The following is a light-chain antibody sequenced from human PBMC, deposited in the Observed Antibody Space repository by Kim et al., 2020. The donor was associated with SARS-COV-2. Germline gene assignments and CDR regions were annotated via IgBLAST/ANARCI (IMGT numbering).Light chain of an antibody. Sequence: RSTISCSGRSSNVGSNYVYWYQQLPGTAPKLLIYKNNHRPSGVPDRFSGSKSGTSASPAISGLRSEAEADDYCAGWDDSLSGNWVFGGGTQLTVL. V-gene: IGLV1-47*01. J-gene: IGLJ3*02. CDR1: SSNVGSNY. CDR2: KNN. CDR3: AGWDDSLSGNWV.